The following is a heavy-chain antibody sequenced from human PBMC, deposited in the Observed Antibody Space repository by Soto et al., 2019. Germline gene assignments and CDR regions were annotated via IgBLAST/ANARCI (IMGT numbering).Heavy chain of an antibody. V-gene: IGHV4-30-4*01. J-gene: IGHJ6*02. CDR2: IFYTGST. CDR1: GGSISSGDYY. Sequence: QVQLQESGPGLVKPSQTLSLTCTVSGGSISSGDYYWSWIRQSPGTGLEWIGYIFYTGSTYYNPSLRSRLAISADTSKNQFSLKLSSVTAADAAVYYCAREPLKWYGMDVWGQGTTVTVSS. D-gene: IGHD1-26*01. CDR3: AREPLKWYGMDV.